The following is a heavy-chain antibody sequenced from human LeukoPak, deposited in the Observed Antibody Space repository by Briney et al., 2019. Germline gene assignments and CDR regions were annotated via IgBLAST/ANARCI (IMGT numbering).Heavy chain of an antibody. V-gene: IGHV1-18*01. Sequence: ASVKVSCKASGYTFTSYGISWVRQAPGQGLEGMGWISAYNGNTNYAQKLQCRVTMTTDTSTSTAYMELRSLRSDDTAVYYCARVEWFGEFPNWFAPWGQGTLVTVSS. J-gene: IGHJ5*02. CDR3: ARVEWFGEFPNWFAP. CDR2: ISAYNGNT. CDR1: GYTFTSYG. D-gene: IGHD3-10*01.